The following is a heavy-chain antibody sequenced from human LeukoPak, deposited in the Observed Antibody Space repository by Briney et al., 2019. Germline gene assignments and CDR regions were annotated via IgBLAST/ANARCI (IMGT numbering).Heavy chain of an antibody. Sequence: SETPSLTCTVSGGSINSGTYYWTWIRQPAGKRLEWIGRIYTSGSTNYKPSLKSRVTISVDASKNQFSLKLGSVTAADTAVYYCAREESDWSSLGYFYHYMDVWGKGTTVTISS. CDR1: GGSINSGTYY. CDR3: AREESDWSSLGYFYHYMDV. D-gene: IGHD3-9*01. J-gene: IGHJ6*03. V-gene: IGHV4-61*02. CDR2: IYTSGST.